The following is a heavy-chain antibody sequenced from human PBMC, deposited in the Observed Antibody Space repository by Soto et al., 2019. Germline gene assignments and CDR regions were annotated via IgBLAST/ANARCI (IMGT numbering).Heavy chain of an antibody. V-gene: IGHV1-69*12. Sequence: QVQLVQSGAEVKKPGSSVKVSCKASGGTFSSYAISWVRQAPGQGLEWMGGIIPIFGTANYAQKFQGRVTITAXXAXSLXYMELSSLRSEDTAVYYCARAGYNWNDLGYNWFDPWGQGTLVTVSS. CDR2: IIPIFGTA. J-gene: IGHJ5*02. CDR1: GGTFSSYA. D-gene: IGHD1-1*01. CDR3: ARAGYNWNDLGYNWFDP.